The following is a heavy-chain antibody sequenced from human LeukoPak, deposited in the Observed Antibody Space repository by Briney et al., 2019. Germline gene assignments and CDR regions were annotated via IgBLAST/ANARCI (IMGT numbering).Heavy chain of an antibody. Sequence: GGSLRLSCAASGFTVSSNYMSWVRQAPGKGQEWVSVIYSGGSTYYADSVKGRFTISRDNSKNTLYLQMNSLRAEDTAVYYCARDQYSSGWYSPYYMDVWGKGTTVTVSS. CDR3: ARDQYSSGWYSPYYMDV. CDR2: IYSGGST. D-gene: IGHD6-19*01. V-gene: IGHV3-53*01. J-gene: IGHJ6*03. CDR1: GFTVSSNY.